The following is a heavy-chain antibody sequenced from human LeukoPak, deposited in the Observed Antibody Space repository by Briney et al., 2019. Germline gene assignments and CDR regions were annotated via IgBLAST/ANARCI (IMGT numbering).Heavy chain of an antibody. CDR1: GFTFRSHA. CDR3: ARAGGSTVSHSDY. D-gene: IGHD4-17*01. V-gene: IGHV3-23*01. Sequence: SGGSLRLSCVGSGFTFRSHAMSWVRQAPEKGLEFVSGIYENGGTTYYADSVKGRFSISKDNAKNSLYLQMNSLRAEDTAVYYCARAGGSTVSHSDYWGQGTLVTVSS. J-gene: IGHJ4*02. CDR2: IYENGGTT.